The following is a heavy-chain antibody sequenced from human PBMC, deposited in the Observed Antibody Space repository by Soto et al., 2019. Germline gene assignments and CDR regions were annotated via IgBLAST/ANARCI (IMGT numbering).Heavy chain of an antibody. J-gene: IGHJ4*02. Sequence: SETLSLTCTVSDASVWSDSYFWTWIRQPPGKGLEWIAYISHTGDTNYNPSLKSRVTISIDTSRNQFSLTVTSLTAADTAVYFCARIVVGVTVDLWGQGSLVTVSS. CDR3: ARIVVGVTVDL. D-gene: IGHD1-26*01. CDR1: DASVWSDSYF. CDR2: ISHTGDT. V-gene: IGHV4-61*01.